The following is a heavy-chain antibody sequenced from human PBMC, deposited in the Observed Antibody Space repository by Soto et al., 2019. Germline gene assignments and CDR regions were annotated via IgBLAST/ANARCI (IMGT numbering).Heavy chain of an antibody. D-gene: IGHD5-18*01. CDR1: GGSIRSGGYY. J-gene: IGHJ6*02. CDR3: ASDRLMATAGTARHYFGLGV. CDR2: IYYSGNT. V-gene: IGHV4-31*03. Sequence: QVQLQESGPGLVKPSQTLSLTCTVSGGSIRSGGYYWSWARQNPRKGLKWIGNIYYSGNTYYNPSLKSRLAYSVYTSKNQFSLNLRSVTAADTAVYYCASDRLMATAGTARHYFGLGVWGQGTTVTASS.